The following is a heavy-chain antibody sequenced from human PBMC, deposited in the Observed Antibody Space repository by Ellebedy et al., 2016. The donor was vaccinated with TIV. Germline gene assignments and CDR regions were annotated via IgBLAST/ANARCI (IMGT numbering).Heavy chain of an antibody. CDR2: TSHDGSNK. CDR3: ARDGSGWDTEHYFDS. J-gene: IGHJ4*02. D-gene: IGHD6-19*01. Sequence: GGSLRLSCAASGFNFSSYAMHWVRQAPGKGLEWVAVTSHDGSNKYYADSVKGRFTISRDNSKNTLYLQMNSLRAEDTAVYYCARDGSGWDTEHYFDSWGQGTLVTVSS. CDR1: GFNFSSYA. V-gene: IGHV3-30-3*01.